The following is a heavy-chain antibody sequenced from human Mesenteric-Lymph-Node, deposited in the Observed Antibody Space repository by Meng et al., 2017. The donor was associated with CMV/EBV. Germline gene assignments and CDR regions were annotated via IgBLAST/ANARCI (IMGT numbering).Heavy chain of an antibody. D-gene: IGHD1-1*01. CDR1: GFTFSGSW. V-gene: IGHV3-7*01. CDR2: VRPDGSQR. CDR3: ATERDY. J-gene: IGHJ4*02. Sequence: ESLKISCAASGFTFSGSWMTWVRQAPGKGLEWVANVRPDGSQRSYVDSVKGRFTISRDNSKNTLYLQMNSLRAEDTAVYYCATERDYWGQGTLVTVSS.